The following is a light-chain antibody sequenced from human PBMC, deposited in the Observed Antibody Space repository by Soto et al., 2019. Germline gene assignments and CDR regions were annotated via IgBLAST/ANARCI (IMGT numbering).Light chain of an antibody. CDR3: QQFNSYPQIT. V-gene: IGKV1-13*02. CDR2: DAS. Sequence: AIQLTQSPSSLSASVGDRVTITCRASQGISSALAWYQQKPGKAPKLLIYDASSLESGGPSRFSGSGSGTDFTLTISSLQHDASASYYCQQFNSYPQITFGPGTKVDSK. J-gene: IGKJ3*01. CDR1: QGISSA.